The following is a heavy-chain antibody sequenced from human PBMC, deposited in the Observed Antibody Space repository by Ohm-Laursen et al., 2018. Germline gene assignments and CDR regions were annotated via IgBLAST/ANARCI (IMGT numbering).Heavy chain of an antibody. CDR2: ISSGGSTI. CDR3: ARDEEYRDFYYYGMDV. J-gene: IGHJ6*02. D-gene: IGHD5-18*01. V-gene: IGHV3-48*03. CDR1: GFTFSNYE. Sequence: SLRLSCAAPGFTFSNYEMNWVRQAPGKGLEWVSYISSGGSTIYYADSVKGRFTISRDKFKNTLDLQMHGLRVEDTAVYYCARDEEYRDFYYYGMDVWGQGTTVIVSS.